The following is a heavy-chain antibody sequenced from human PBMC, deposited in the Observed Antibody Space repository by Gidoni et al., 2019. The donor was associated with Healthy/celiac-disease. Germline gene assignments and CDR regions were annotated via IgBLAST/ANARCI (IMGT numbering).Heavy chain of an antibody. CDR2: ISGSGGST. CDR1: GFPFSSYA. CDR3: AKDLNGDYPDAFDI. D-gene: IGHD4-17*01. J-gene: IGHJ3*02. V-gene: IGHV3-23*01. Sequence: VQLLESGGGLVQPGGSLRLSCPASGFPFSSYAMSWVRQAPGKGLAWVSAISGSGGSTYHADSVKGRFTISRNNSKNTLYVQMNSLRAEDTAVYYCAKDLNGDYPDAFDIWGQGTMVTVSS.